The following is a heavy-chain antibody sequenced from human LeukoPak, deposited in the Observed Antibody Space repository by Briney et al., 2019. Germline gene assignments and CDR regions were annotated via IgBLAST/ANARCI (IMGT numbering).Heavy chain of an antibody. CDR1: GGSISSGDYY. CDR2: IYYSGST. J-gene: IGHJ6*02. Sequence: SETLSLTCTVSGGSISSGDYYWSRIRQPPGKGLEGIGYIYYSGSTYYNPSLKSRVTISVDTSKNQFSLKLSSVTAADTAVYYCARDRVQEGGYYYYGMDVWGQGTTVTVSS. CDR3: ARDRVQEGGYYYYGMDV. V-gene: IGHV4-30-4*01. D-gene: IGHD3-3*01.